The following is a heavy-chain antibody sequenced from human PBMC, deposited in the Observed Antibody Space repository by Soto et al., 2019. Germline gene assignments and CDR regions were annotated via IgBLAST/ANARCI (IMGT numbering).Heavy chain of an antibody. J-gene: IGHJ6*04. CDR3: AKSFFCVDHAYYDD. D-gene: IGHD1-26*01. Sequence: QVQLVQSGAEVKKPGSSVKVSCEASGGTFSSYIFTWVRQAPGQGLEWMGRSIPLQGTADYALKFQDRVTTTADKSTNMAYIELRSLRHDDTAVYYCAKSFFCVDHAYYDDCGKGFTVTVPS. V-gene: IGHV1-69*08. CDR1: GGTFSSYI. CDR2: SIPLQGTA.